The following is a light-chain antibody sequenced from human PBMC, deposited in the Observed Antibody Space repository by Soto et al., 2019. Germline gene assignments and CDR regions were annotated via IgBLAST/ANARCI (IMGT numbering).Light chain of an antibody. CDR1: QSISSW. CDR2: KAS. CDR3: QQSFT. J-gene: IGKJ3*01. Sequence: DIQMTQSPSTLSASVGDRVTITCRASQSISSWLAWYQQKPGKAPKLLIYKASSLESGVPSMFSGSGSGTAFTLTISSLQPDDFATYYCQQSFTFGPGTKVDIK. V-gene: IGKV1-5*03.